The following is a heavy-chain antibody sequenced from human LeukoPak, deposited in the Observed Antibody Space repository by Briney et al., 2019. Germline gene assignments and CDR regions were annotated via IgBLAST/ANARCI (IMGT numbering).Heavy chain of an antibody. CDR2: ISSYTIT. Sequence: PGGSLRLSCAAGRFSFSSYSMNWVRQAPGKRLEWIAYISSYTITYYADFVKGRFTISRDNAKKSLDLQMNSLRAEDTAVYYCARSGHSNGWYYFDYWGLGALVTVSS. CDR3: ARSGHSNGWYYFDY. V-gene: IGHV3-48*01. J-gene: IGHJ4*02. CDR1: RFSFSSYS. D-gene: IGHD6-19*01.